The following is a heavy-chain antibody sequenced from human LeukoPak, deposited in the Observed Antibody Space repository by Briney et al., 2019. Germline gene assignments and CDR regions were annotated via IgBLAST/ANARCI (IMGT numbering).Heavy chain of an antibody. V-gene: IGHV3-11*06. J-gene: IGHJ6*04. D-gene: IGHD2-2*01. CDR2: ISSSSSYT. Sequence: GGSLRLSCAASGFTFSDYYISRIRQAPGKGLEWVSYISSSSSYTNYADSLKGRFTISRDNAKNSLYLQMNSLRAEDTAVYYCARRLKQIVVVPAAIEDYYYYGMDVWGKGTTVTVSS. CDR3: ARRLKQIVVVPAAIEDYYYYGMDV. CDR1: GFTFSDYY.